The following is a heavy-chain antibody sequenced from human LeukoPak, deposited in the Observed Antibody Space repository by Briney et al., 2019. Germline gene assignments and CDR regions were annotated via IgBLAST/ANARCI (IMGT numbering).Heavy chain of an antibody. CDR3: ARHSEVNYYDSSGSVDY. V-gene: IGHV3-66*04. J-gene: IGHJ4*02. CDR2: IYSGGST. CDR1: GFTVSSNY. D-gene: IGHD3-22*01. Sequence: GGSLRLSCAASGFTVSSNYMSWVRQAPGKGLEWVSVIYSGGSTYYADSVKGRFTISRDNSKNTLYLQMNSLRAEDTAVYYCARHSEVNYYDSSGSVDYWGQGTLVTVSS.